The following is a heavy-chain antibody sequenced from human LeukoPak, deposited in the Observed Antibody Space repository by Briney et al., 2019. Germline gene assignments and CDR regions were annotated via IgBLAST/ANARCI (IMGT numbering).Heavy chain of an antibody. CDR2: INPNSGGT. CDR1: GYTFTDYF. V-gene: IGHV1-2*02. Sequence: ASVRVSFRASGYTFTDYFMHWVRQAPGQGREWMGGINPNSGGTNYSQKFQGRVTITRDTSISTAYMELSSLRSDDTAVYYCARVEGYCSSTSCRKDFDYWGQGTLVTVSS. CDR3: ARVEGYCSSTSCRKDFDY. J-gene: IGHJ4*02. D-gene: IGHD2-2*01.